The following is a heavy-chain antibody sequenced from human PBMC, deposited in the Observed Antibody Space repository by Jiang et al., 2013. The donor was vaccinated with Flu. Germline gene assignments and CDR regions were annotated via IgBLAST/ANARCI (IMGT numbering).Heavy chain of an antibody. Sequence: SQTLSLTCAISGDSVSSTSAAWNWIRQSPSRGLEWLGRTYYRSKWYNDYAESVKGRITINPDTSKNQFSLQLNSVTPEDTAVYYCALMARGVQRFMDVWGKGTTVTVSS. CDR3: ALMARGVQRFMDV. CDR2: TYYRSKWYN. CDR1: GDSVSSTSAA. D-gene: IGHD3-10*01. J-gene: IGHJ6*03. V-gene: IGHV6-1*01.